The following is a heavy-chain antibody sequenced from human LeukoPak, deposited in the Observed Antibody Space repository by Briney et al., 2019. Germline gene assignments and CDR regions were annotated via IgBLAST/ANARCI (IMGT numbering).Heavy chain of an antibody. J-gene: IGHJ5*02. Sequence: SETLSLTCTVSGGSISSGGYYWSWIRQPPGKGLEWIGYIYYSGSTYYNPSLKSRVTISVDTSKNQFSLKLSSVTAADTAVYYCARERGYSSSSATGWFDPWGQGTLVTVSS. D-gene: IGHD6-13*01. V-gene: IGHV4-30-2*01. CDR2: IYYSGST. CDR1: GGSISSGGYY. CDR3: ARERGYSSSSATGWFDP.